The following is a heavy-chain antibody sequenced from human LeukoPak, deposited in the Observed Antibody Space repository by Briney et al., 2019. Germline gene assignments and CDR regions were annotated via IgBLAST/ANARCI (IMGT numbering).Heavy chain of an antibody. J-gene: IGHJ2*01. V-gene: IGHV3-33*06. CDR3: AKAQGFVVVVALHL. Sequence: PGGSLRLSCAASGFTFSSYGMHWVRQAPGKGLEWVAVIWYDGSNKYYADSVKGRFTISRDNSKNTLYLQMNSLRAEDTAVYYCAKAQGFVVVVALHLWGRGTLVTVSS. CDR1: GFTFSSYG. CDR2: IWYDGSNK. D-gene: IGHD2-15*01.